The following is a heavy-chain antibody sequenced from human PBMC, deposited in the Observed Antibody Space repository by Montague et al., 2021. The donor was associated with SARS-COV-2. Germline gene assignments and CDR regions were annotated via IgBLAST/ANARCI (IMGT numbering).Heavy chain of an antibody. V-gene: IGHV4-34*01. CDR1: GGSFSRYS. CDR2: ITNSGSV. J-gene: IGHJ6*02. Sequence: SETLSLTCAVYGGSFSRYSYNWVRQAPGKGLEWIGEITNSGSVNYQPSXXNRVTISVDPSKSQVSLRLTPVTVADTAIYFCARQKLRPHKPIKKEFYYYGLDIWGQGTTVTVS. CDR3: ARQKLRPHKPIKKEFYYYGLDI.